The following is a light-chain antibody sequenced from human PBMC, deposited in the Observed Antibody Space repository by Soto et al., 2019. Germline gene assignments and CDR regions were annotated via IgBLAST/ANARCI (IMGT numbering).Light chain of an antibody. V-gene: IGKV4-1*01. CDR1: QSALSSSNSKNY. CDR3: QQYHKWPPFT. CDR2: WAS. Sequence: DIVMTQSPDSLAVSLGERATINCKSSQSALSSSNSKNYLAWYQQKPGQPPRLLIYWASTRESGVPDRFSGSGSGTDFTLTISSLQAEYVAVYYCQQYHKWPPFTFGGGTVVDIK. J-gene: IGKJ4*01.